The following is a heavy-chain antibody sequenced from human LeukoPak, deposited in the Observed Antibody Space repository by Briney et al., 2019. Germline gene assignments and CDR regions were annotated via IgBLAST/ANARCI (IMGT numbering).Heavy chain of an antibody. CDR3: ARAGYNSSPNWYFDL. CDR2: INHSGST. D-gene: IGHD6-6*01. Sequence: SETLSLTCAVYGGSFSGSYWSWIRQPPGKGLEWIGEINHSGSTNYNPSLKSRVTISVDTSKNQFSLKLSSVTAADTAVYYCARAGYNSSPNWYFDLWGRGTLVTVSS. CDR1: GGSFSGSY. J-gene: IGHJ2*01. V-gene: IGHV4-34*01.